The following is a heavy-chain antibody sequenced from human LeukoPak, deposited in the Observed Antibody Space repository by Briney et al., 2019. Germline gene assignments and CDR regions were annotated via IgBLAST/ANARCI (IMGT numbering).Heavy chain of an antibody. CDR2: ISYGGSNK. Sequence: GGSLRLSCAASGFTFSSYAMHWVRQAPGKGLEWVAVISYGGSNKYYADSVKGRFTISRDNSKNTLYLQMNSLRAEDTAVYYCARDPFDIWGQGTMVTVSS. CDR1: GFTFSSYA. V-gene: IGHV3-30-3*01. CDR3: ARDPFDI. J-gene: IGHJ3*02.